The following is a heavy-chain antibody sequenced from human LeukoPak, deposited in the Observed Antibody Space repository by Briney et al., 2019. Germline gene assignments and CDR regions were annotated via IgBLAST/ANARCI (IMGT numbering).Heavy chain of an antibody. J-gene: IGHJ5*02. CDR3: ITEPPMDFFVVVPA. Sequence: GGSLRLSCAASGFTFSSYGMSWVRQAPGEGLEWVSAISDSGGSTYYTDSVKGRFTISRDNSKNTLYLQMNSLKTEDTAVYYCITEPPMDFFVVVPAWGQGNLVTVSS. CDR2: ISDSGGST. V-gene: IGHV3-23*01. D-gene: IGHD2-2*01. CDR1: GFTFSSYG.